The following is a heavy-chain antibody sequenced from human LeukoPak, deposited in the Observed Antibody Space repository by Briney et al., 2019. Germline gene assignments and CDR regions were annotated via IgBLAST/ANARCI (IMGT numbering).Heavy chain of an antibody. CDR1: GGSFSGYY. CDR2: INHSGST. V-gene: IGHV4-34*01. J-gene: IGHJ4*02. D-gene: IGHD3-3*01. CDR3: ASEMNDFWSGYLGY. Sequence: SETLSLTCAVYGGSFSGYYWSWIRQPPGKGLEWIGEINHSGSTNYNPSLKSRVTISVDTSKNQFSLKLSSVTAADTAVYYCASEMNDFWSGYLGYWGQGALVTVSS.